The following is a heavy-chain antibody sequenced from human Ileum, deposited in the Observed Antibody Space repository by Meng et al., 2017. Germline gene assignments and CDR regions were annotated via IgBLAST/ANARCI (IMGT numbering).Heavy chain of an antibody. CDR1: GFSLNTVGVG. D-gene: IGHD6-6*01. J-gene: IGHJ5*02. Sequence: QITLKESGPTLVEPTETLTLTCTFSGFSLNTVGVGVGWIRQPPGKAPEWLALIYWDDEYRYSPSLRSRLTITKDISRNQVVLRMTNVAPVDAGTYYCVHRLVAAQHWFDPWGQGTLVTVSS. CDR3: VHRLVAAQHWFDP. V-gene: IGHV2-5*02. CDR2: IYWDDEY.